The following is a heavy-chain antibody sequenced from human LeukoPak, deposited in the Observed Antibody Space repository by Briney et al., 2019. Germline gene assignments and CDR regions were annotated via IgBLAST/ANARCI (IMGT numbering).Heavy chain of an antibody. D-gene: IGHD3-3*01. CDR2: IYPGDSDT. V-gene: IGHV5-51*01. CDR1: GYSFASYW. Sequence: GESLKISCEGSGYSFASYWIGWVRQMPGKGLEWMGIIYPGDSDTRYSPSFQGQVTISADKSIATAYLQWSSLKASDTAIYYCARVEDAGIRDPGDRFLEPAFDPWGQGTLVTVSS. J-gene: IGHJ5*02. CDR3: ARVEDAGIRDPGDRFLEPAFDP.